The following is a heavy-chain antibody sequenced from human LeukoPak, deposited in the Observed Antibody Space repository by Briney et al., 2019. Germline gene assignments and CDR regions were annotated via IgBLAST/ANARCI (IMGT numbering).Heavy chain of an antibody. Sequence: GASVKVSCKASGYTFTGYYMHWVRQAPGQGLEWMGWINTNTGNPTYAQGFTGRFVFSLDTSVSTAYLQISSLKAEDTAVYYCARDPFSLTGTTTPVDYWGQGTLVTVSS. J-gene: IGHJ4*02. V-gene: IGHV7-4-1*02. CDR1: GYTFTGYY. D-gene: IGHD1-7*01. CDR3: ARDPFSLTGTTTPVDY. CDR2: INTNTGNP.